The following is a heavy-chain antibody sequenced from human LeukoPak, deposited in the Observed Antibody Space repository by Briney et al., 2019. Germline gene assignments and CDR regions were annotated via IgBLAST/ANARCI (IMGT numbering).Heavy chain of an antibody. CDR1: GGSFSGYY. V-gene: IGHV4-34*01. J-gene: IGHJ4*02. CDR3: ARGLLWELPDY. D-gene: IGHD1-26*01. CDR2: INHSGST. Sequence: SETLSLTCAVYGGSFSGYYWSWIRQPPGKGLEWIGEINHSGSTNYNPSLRSRVTISVDTSKNQFSLKLSSVTAADTAVYYCARGLLWELPDYWGQGTLVTVSS.